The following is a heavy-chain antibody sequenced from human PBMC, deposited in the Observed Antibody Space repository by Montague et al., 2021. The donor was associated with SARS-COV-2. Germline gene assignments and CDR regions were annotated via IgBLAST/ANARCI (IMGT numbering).Heavy chain of an antibody. CDR1: GDSINNSRYY. D-gene: IGHD3-10*01. CDR2: IYYSGSA. J-gene: IGHJ3*02. Sequence: SETLSLTCSVSGDSINNSRYYWGWTRQPPGKGLEWIETIYYSGSAYYNPSLKSRVTISVDTSEDQFSLKLNSVTATDTAVYYCARLESTRGVIIRGAFHIWGQGTKVTVSS. V-gene: IGHV4-39*01. CDR3: ARLESTRGVIIRGAFHI.